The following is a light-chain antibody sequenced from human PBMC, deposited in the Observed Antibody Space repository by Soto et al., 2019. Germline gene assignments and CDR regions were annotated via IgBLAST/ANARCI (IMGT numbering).Light chain of an antibody. CDR3: QQHINWPLT. CDR1: QTVSSS. CDR2: EVS. V-gene: IGKV3-11*01. J-gene: IGKJ4*01. Sequence: EIVLTQSPATRSLSPGERATLSCRASQTVSSSLAWYQQKPGQAPRLLIYEVSNRATGILARFSGSGSGADFTLTISSLEPGDFALYYCQQHINWPLTFGGGTKVDIK.